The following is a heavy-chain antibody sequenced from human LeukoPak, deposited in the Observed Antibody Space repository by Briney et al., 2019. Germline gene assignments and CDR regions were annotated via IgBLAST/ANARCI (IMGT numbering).Heavy chain of an antibody. CDR1: GYSFSSYW. D-gene: IGHD6-13*01. CDR3: ARGDIAAAGLF. J-gene: IGHJ4*02. V-gene: IGHV5-51*01. Sequence: GESLKISCQTSGYSFSSYWMGWVRQMPGKGLEWIGIIHPGDSDTRYSPSFQGQVSISADKSISTAYLQWSSLKASDTAIYYCARGDIAAAGLFWGQGTLVTVSS. CDR2: IHPGDSDT.